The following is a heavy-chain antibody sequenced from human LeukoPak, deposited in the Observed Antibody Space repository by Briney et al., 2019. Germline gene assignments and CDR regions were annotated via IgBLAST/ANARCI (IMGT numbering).Heavy chain of an antibody. Sequence: SETLSLTCTVSGGSISSYYWSWLRQPPGKGLEWIGSIYYSGSTYYNPSLKSRVTISVDTSKNQFSLKLSSVTAADTAVYYCASPPRTSYPHAFDIWGQGTMVTVSS. CDR2: IYYSGST. D-gene: IGHD2-8*01. CDR3: ASPPRTSYPHAFDI. V-gene: IGHV4-59*05. J-gene: IGHJ3*02. CDR1: GGSISSYY.